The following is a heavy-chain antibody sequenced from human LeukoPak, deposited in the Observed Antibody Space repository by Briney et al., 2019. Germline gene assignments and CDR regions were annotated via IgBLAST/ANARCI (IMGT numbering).Heavy chain of an antibody. J-gene: IGHJ4*02. CDR1: GASISSHY. V-gene: IGHV4-59*11. D-gene: IGHD6-13*01. CDR3: ARGQQLADY. CDR2: TSGSI. Sequence: SETLSLTCAVSGASISSHYWSWIRQPPGKGLEWIGYTSGSISDNPSLKSRVTISVDTSKNQFSLKLSSVTAADTAVYYCARGQQLADYWGQGTLVTVSS.